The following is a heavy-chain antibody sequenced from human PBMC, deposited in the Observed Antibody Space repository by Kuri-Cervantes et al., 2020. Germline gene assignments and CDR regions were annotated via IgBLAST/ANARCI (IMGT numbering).Heavy chain of an antibody. J-gene: IGHJ4*02. Sequence: GESLKISCAASGFTFSSYWMSWVRRAPGKGLEWVANIKQDGSENYYADSVKGRFTISRDNAKNSLHLQMNSLRAEDTAVYYCARVAPEYSSSWYYILDYWGQGTLVTVSS. CDR3: ARVAPEYSSSWYYILDY. CDR2: IKQDGSEN. V-gene: IGHV3-7*01. D-gene: IGHD6-13*01. CDR1: GFTFSSYW.